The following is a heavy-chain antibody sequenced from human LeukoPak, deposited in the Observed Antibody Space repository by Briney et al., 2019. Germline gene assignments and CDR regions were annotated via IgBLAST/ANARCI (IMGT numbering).Heavy chain of an antibody. Sequence: GGSLRLSCAASGFTFSSYAMSWVRQAPGKGLEWVSAISGSGGSTYYADSVKGRFTISRDNSKNTLYLQMNSLRAEDTAVYYCAKVTPNIYYYDSSGYIGYWGQGTLVTVSS. CDR3: AKVTPNIYYYDSSGYIGY. J-gene: IGHJ4*02. V-gene: IGHV3-23*01. CDR2: ISGSGGST. D-gene: IGHD3-22*01. CDR1: GFTFSSYA.